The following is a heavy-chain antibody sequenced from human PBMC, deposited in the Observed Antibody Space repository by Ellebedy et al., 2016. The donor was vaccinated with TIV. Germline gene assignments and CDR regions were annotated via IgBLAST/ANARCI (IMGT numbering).Heavy chain of an antibody. D-gene: IGHD3-9*01. V-gene: IGHV3-23*01. CDR3: ARGYDILTGYSPFDY. J-gene: IGHJ4*02. CDR1: GFTFSSYA. Sequence: GGSLRLSCAASGFTFSSYAMSWVRQAPGKGLEWVSAISGSGGSTYYADSVKGRFTISRDNSKNSLYLQMNSLRAEDTAVYYCARGYDILTGYSPFDYWGQGTLVTVSS. CDR2: ISGSGGST.